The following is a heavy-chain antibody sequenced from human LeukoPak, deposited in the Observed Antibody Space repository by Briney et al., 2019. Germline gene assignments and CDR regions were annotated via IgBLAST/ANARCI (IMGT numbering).Heavy chain of an antibody. D-gene: IGHD6-13*01. J-gene: IGHJ4*02. Sequence: SGGSLRLSCAASGFTFSSYGMSWVRQAPGKGLEWVSAISGSGGSSYHADSVEGRFTISRDNSKNTLYLQMNTLRAEDTAIYYCAKGFIAAAATPFDYWGQGTLVTVSS. V-gene: IGHV3-23*01. CDR1: GFTFSSYG. CDR2: ISGSGGSS. CDR3: AKGFIAAAATPFDY.